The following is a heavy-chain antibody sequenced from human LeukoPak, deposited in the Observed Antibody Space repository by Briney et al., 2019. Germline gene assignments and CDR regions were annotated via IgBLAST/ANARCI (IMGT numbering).Heavy chain of an antibody. CDR1: CGSISATGYV. CDR2: IYYSGIT. CDR3: ARVHLQNAFDI. Sequence: SETLSLTCTVSCGSISATGYVWGWIHQPPGKGLEWIGSIYYSGITHYNPSLKSRVTISVDTSKNHFSLKLSSVTAAATAVYYCARVHLQNAFDIWGQGTVVTVSS. V-gene: IGHV4-39*07. J-gene: IGHJ3*02. D-gene: IGHD4-11*01.